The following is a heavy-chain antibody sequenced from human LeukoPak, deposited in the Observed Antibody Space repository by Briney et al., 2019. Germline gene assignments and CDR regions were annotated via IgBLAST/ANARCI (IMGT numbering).Heavy chain of an antibody. V-gene: IGHV3-64*01. Sequence: GRSLRLSCTASGFTFSTYVMYWVRQAPGKGLEYVSAITNNGGSTYYANSVKGRFTISRDNSKNTLYLQMGSLRVDDMAVYYCARAKSSNGYYFDYWGQGTLVTVSS. J-gene: IGHJ4*02. CDR3: ARAKSSNGYYFDY. CDR2: ITNNGGST. CDR1: GFTFSTYV. D-gene: IGHD3-22*01.